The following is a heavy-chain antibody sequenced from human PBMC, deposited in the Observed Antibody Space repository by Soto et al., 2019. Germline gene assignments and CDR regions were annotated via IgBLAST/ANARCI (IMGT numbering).Heavy chain of an antibody. CDR3: AREFPYYESSDSYFDY. Sequence: KSSETLSLTCAISGDSVSGNSAAWNWIRQSPSRGLEWLGRTYYRSKWYNDYAVSVKSRITVTPDTSKNQFSLHLNSVTPDDTAVYYGAREFPYYESSDSYFDYWGQGALVTVSS. CDR1: GDSVSGNSAA. J-gene: IGHJ4*02. CDR2: TYYRSKWYN. V-gene: IGHV6-1*01. D-gene: IGHD3-16*01.